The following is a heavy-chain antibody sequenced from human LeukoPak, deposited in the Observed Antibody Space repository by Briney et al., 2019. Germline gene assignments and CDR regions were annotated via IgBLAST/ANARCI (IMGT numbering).Heavy chain of an antibody. CDR3: AKDRRDMGPVPGRGGYFDY. CDR2: IRYDGSNK. CDR1: GFTFSSYA. Sequence: GRSLRLSCAASGFTFSSYAMHWVRQAPGKGLEWVAFIRYDGSNKYYADSVKGRFTISRDNSKNTLYLQMNSLRAEDTAVYYCAKDRRDMGPVPGRGGYFDYWGQGTLVTVSS. V-gene: IGHV3-30*02. D-gene: IGHD2-15*01. J-gene: IGHJ4*02.